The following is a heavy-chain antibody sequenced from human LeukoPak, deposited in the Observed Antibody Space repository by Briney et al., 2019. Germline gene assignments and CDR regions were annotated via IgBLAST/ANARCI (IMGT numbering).Heavy chain of an antibody. J-gene: IGHJ4*02. CDR2: ISYDGSNK. CDR1: RFTFSSYG. CDR3: AKDHYYDSSGYYYGIDY. V-gene: IGHV3-30*18. Sequence: GGSLRLSCAASRFTFSSYGMHWVRQAPGKGLEWVAVISYDGSNKYYADSVKGRFTISRDNSKNTLYLQMNSLRAEDTAVYYCAKDHYYDSSGYYYGIDYWGQGTLVTVSS. D-gene: IGHD3-22*01.